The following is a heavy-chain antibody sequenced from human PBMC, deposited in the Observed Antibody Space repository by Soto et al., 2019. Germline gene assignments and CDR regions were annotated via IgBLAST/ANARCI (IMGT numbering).Heavy chain of an antibody. J-gene: IGHJ5*02. CDR1: GYTFTSYG. V-gene: IGHV1-18*01. D-gene: IGHD3-3*01. Sequence: ASVKVSCKASGYTFTSYGISWVRQAPGQGLEWMGWISAYNCNTNYAQKLQGRVTMTTDPSTSTAYMELRSLRSDDTAVYYCAREGITIFGVVTNWFDPWGQGTLVTVSS. CDR2: ISAYNCNT. CDR3: AREGITIFGVVTNWFDP.